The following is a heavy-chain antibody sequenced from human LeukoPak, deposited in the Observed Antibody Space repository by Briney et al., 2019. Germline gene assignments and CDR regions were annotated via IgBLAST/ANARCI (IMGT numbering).Heavy chain of an antibody. Sequence: GGSLRLSCAASGFTFSNYWMHWVRQAPGKGLVWVSRINGDGSSRNYADSVKGRFTISRDNSKNTLYLQMNSLRADDTAVYYCARTRTGDSDYWGQGTLVTVSS. V-gene: IGHV3-74*01. CDR1: GFTFSNYW. CDR2: INGDGSSR. J-gene: IGHJ4*02. CDR3: ARTRTGDSDY. D-gene: IGHD3-10*01.